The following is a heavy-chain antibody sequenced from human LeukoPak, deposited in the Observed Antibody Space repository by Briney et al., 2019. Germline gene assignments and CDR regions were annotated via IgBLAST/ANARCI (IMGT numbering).Heavy chain of an antibody. CDR1: GFTFSSYA. CDR3: AKDAPGSVVVPAAMHY. V-gene: IGHV3-23*01. Sequence: GSLRLSCAASGFTFSSYAMSWVRQAPGKGLEWVSAISGSGGSTYYADSVKGRFTIPRDNSKNTLYLQMNSLRAEDTAVYYCAKDAPGSVVVPAAMHYWGQGTLVTVSS. CDR2: ISGSGGST. J-gene: IGHJ4*02. D-gene: IGHD2-2*01.